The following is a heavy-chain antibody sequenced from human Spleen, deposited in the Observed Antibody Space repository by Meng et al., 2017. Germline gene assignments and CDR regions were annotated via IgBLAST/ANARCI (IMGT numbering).Heavy chain of an antibody. CDR2: IHSRESP. J-gene: IGHJ4*02. D-gene: IGHD3-16*02. CDR1: GGSISNGDSY. Sequence: VQLQESGPGLVKPSQTLSLTCTVSGGSISNGDSYWSWIRQPPGKGLEWIGYIHSRESPYYNPSLKSRVSISEDTAKNQFSLKLTSVTAADTAVYYCARESRWSYLDYWGQGTLVTVSS. V-gene: IGHV4-30-4*01. CDR3: ARESRWSYLDY.